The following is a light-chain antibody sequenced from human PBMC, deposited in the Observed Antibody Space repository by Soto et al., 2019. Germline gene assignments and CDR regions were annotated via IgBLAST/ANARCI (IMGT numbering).Light chain of an antibody. J-gene: IGLJ1*01. Sequence: NGTSNDIGGYDYVSWYQHHPGIAPKLIIYDVSDRPSGVSNRFSGSKSGNTASLTISGLQAEDEAEYYCNSYTTTSPLYVFGSGTKVTVL. CDR3: NSYTTTSPLYV. CDR2: DVS. V-gene: IGLV2-14*03. CDR1: SNDIGGYDY.